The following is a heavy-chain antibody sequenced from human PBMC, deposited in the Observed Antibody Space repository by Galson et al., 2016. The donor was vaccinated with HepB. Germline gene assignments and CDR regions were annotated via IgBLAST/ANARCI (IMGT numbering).Heavy chain of an antibody. CDR2: ISPDGRNR. D-gene: IGHD4-17*01. CDR1: GFTFSNYG. V-gene: IGHV3-30*18. J-gene: IGHJ2*01. Sequence: SLRLSCAATGFTFSNYGIHWVRQAPGKGLEWVAVISPDGRNRDYADSVKGRFTISGDNSKNTLYLQLNSLRSEDTAVSYCAKEDYGDPYWYFDRWGRGTLVTVSS. CDR3: AKEDYGDPYWYFDR.